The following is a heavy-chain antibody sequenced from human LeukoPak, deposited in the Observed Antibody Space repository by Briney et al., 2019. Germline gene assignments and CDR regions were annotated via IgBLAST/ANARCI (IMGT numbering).Heavy chain of an antibody. V-gene: IGHV1-24*01. CDR3: AIVPDLEWLYVDY. CDR2: FDPEHGET. Sequence: ASVKVSCEVSGYTLTELSMHWVRQAPGKGREGRGGFDPEHGETIYAQKLQGRVTMTEDTSTDTAYMELSSLRSEDTAVYYCAIVPDLEWLYVDYWGQGTLVTVSS. J-gene: IGHJ4*02. D-gene: IGHD3-3*01. CDR1: GYTLTELS.